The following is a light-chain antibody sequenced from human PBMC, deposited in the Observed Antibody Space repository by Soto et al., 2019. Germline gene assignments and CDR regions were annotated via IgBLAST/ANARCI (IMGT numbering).Light chain of an antibody. V-gene: IGLV2-8*01. Sequence: LTQPPSASGSPGQSVTISCTGTKNDIGVYDFVSWYLHHPGKAPRLIIYEVVQRPSGVPDRFSGSKSGNTASLTVSGLQAADEADYFCKSYAGSNTYVFGSGTKVTVL. J-gene: IGLJ1*01. CDR2: EVV. CDR1: KNDIGVYDF. CDR3: KSYAGSNTYV.